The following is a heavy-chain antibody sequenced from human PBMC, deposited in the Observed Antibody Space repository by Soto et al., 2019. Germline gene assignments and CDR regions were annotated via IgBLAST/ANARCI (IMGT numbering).Heavy chain of an antibody. Sequence: EVQLVESGGGLVQPGRSLRLSCTASGFTFSSYNMKWVRQAPGKGLEWVSCITSSGGAIYADSVKGRFTISRDDARNSLFLQMNSLRAEDTAVYYCARSIPGDFWGRGTLVTVSS. D-gene: IGHD2-21*01. CDR3: ARSIPGDF. J-gene: IGHJ4*02. V-gene: IGHV3-48*01. CDR2: ITSSGGAI. CDR1: GFTFSSYN.